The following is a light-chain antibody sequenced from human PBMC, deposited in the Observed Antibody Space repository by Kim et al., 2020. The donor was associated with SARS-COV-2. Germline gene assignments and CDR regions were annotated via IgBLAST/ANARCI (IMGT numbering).Light chain of an antibody. J-gene: IGLJ1*01. CDR3: SSYTSSSTLEV. Sequence: QLSTIYCPGTSGDVGGCNYVSWYQQHPGKVPKLMIFVVSNRPSGVSNRFSGSESGNTASLTISGLQAEDEADYYCSSYTSSSTLEVFGTGTKVTVL. CDR1: SGDVGGCNY. V-gene: IGLV2-14*04. CDR2: VVS.